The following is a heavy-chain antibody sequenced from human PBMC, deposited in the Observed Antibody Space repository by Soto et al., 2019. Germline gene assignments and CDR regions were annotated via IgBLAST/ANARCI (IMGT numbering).Heavy chain of an antibody. Sequence: EVQLVESGGGLVQPGGSLRLSCKASAFTFSSYWMNWVRHTPGKGLEWVAIIRKDGNEKIYVDSVKGRFTISRENAQKSLYLQMNSLGVEDTAVYYCMGGYGWLSDSWGQGTLVTVSS. CDR2: IRKDGNEK. CDR3: MGGYGWLSDS. V-gene: IGHV3-7*01. CDR1: AFTFSSYW. J-gene: IGHJ5*01. D-gene: IGHD6-19*01.